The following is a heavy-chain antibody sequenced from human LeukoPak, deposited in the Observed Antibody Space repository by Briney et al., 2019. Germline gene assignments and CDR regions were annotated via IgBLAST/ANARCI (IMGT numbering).Heavy chain of an antibody. CDR3: AGAGGYSVY. CDR1: GFTVINNH. D-gene: IGHD5/OR15-5a*01. V-gene: IGHV3-66*01. J-gene: IGHJ4*02. CDR2: LNNDGST. Sequence: GGSLRLSCAAPGFTVINNHMNWVRQAPGKGLECVSVLNNDGSTYYADSVKGRFTTSRDSSKNTVYLQMNSLRAEDTAVYYCAGAGGYSVYGSQGTLVTVSS.